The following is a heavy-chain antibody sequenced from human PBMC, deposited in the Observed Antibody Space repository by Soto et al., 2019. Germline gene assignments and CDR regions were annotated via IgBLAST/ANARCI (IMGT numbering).Heavy chain of an antibody. V-gene: IGHV2-5*01. CDR1: GFSLSTSGVG. CDR2: IYWNDDK. J-gene: IGHJ6*02. Sequence: SGPTLVNPTQTLTLTCTFSGFSLSTSGVGVGWIRQPPGKALEWLALIYWNDDKRYSPSLKSRLTITKDTSKNQVVLTMTNMDPVDTATYYCAHTVEEVNTKDYYYGMDVWGQGTTVTVSS. D-gene: IGHD4-17*01. CDR3: AHTVEEVNTKDYYYGMDV.